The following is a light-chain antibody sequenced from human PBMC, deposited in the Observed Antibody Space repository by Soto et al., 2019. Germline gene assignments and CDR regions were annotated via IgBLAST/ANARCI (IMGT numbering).Light chain of an antibody. V-gene: IGLV2-14*01. Sequence: QSALTQAASVSGSPGQSITISCTGTSSDVGGSNYVSWYQQFPGKVPKLLISNVSHRPSGVSSRFSGSKSGNTASLTISGPQAEDEADYFCTSSTTDSLYVFGTGPKVTVL. CDR2: NVS. CDR3: TSSTTDSLYV. CDR1: SSDVGGSNY. J-gene: IGLJ1*01.